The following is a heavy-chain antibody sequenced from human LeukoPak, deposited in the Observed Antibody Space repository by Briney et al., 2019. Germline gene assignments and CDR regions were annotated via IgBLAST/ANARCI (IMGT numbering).Heavy chain of an antibody. CDR1: GGSFSGYY. CDR2: INHSGST. V-gene: IGHV4-34*01. Sequence: SETLSLTCAVYGGSFSGYYWSWIRQPPGKGLEWIGEINHSGSTNYNPSLKSRVTISVDTSKNQFSLKLSSVTPEDTAVYYCARVGQWLVQGRGYYYYGMDVWGQGTTVTVSS. J-gene: IGHJ6*02. D-gene: IGHD6-19*01. CDR3: ARVGQWLVQGRGYYYYGMDV.